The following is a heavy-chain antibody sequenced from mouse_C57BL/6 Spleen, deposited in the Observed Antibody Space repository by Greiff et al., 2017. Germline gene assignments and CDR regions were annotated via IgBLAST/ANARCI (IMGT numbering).Heavy chain of an antibody. V-gene: IGHV2-2*01. CDR2: IWSGGST. CDR3: ARERVHFDV. CDR1: GFSLTSYG. Sequence: QVQLKESGPGLVQPSQCLSITCTVSGFSLTSYGVHWVRQSPGKGLEWLGVIWSGGSTDYNADFISRLSISKDNSKSQVFFKMNSLQSDDTAIYYCARERVHFDVWGTGTTVTVSS. J-gene: IGHJ1*03.